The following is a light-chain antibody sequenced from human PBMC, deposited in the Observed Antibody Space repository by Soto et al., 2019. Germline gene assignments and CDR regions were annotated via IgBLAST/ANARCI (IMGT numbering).Light chain of an antibody. CDR3: QHYNSYSEA. Sequence: DIQMTQSPSTLSGSVGDRVTITCRASQTISSWLAWYQQKPGKAPKLLIYKASTLKSGVPSRFSGSGSGTEFTLTIRSMQTDDFANYSCQHYNSYSEAFGQGTKVDIK. CDR2: KAS. V-gene: IGKV1-5*03. CDR1: QTISSW. J-gene: IGKJ1*01.